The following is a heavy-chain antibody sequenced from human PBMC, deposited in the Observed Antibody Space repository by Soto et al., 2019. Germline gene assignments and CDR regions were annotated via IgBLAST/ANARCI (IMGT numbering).Heavy chain of an antibody. CDR2: MRSKSNNDAT. J-gene: IGHJ3*02. V-gene: IGHV3-73*02. D-gene: IGHD1-20*01. CDR3: TTLTCDNAFDI. CDR1: GFTFSDSA. Sequence: EVQLVESGGGLVQPGGSLTLSCAASGFTFSDSAMHWVRQASGKGLEWVGRMRSKSNNDATTYVASVRGRFTICRDDSKNTAYLKMNSLKTEDTAVYYCTTLTCDNAFDIWGKGTMVTVSS.